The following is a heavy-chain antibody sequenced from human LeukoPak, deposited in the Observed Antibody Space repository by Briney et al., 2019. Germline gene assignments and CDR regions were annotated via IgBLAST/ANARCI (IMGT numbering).Heavy chain of an antibody. V-gene: IGHV3-30*02. CDR3: TRDLMDYDVSTGLHHYYMDV. D-gene: IGHD3-9*01. J-gene: IGHJ6*02. Sequence: PGGSLRLSCAASGFTFSSYDMHWVRQAPGKGLEWVAFVRYDGSNKYYADSVKGRFTISRDNSKNTLYLQMNTLRVEDTAVYYCTRDLMDYDVSTGLHHYYMDVWGQGTTVTVSS. CDR1: GFTFSSYD. CDR2: VRYDGSNK.